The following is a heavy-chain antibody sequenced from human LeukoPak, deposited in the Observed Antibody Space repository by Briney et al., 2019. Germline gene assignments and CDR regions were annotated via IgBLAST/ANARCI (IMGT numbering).Heavy chain of an antibody. Sequence: TGGSLRLSCAASGFPFSGYWMHWVRQAPGKGLVWVSRIDDDGAGTTYADSVKGRFTISRDNAKNTLYRQMNSLRVEDTAVYYCARSASGYDAWGQGILVTVSS. D-gene: IGHD5-12*01. J-gene: IGHJ5*02. CDR2: IDDDGAGT. V-gene: IGHV3-74*01. CDR1: GFPFSGYW. CDR3: ARSASGYDA.